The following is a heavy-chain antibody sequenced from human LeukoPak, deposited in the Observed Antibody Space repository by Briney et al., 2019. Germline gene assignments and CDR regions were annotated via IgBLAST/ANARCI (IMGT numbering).Heavy chain of an antibody. J-gene: IGHJ4*02. Sequence: SETLSLTCTVSGGSISSSSYYWGWIRQPPGKGLEWIGSLYYSGSTNYNPSLKSRVTISVDTSKNQFSLKLSSVTAADTAVYYCARRHVEYSSSSDPYYFDYWGQGTLVTVSS. CDR2: LYYSGST. V-gene: IGHV4-61*05. CDR3: ARRHVEYSSSSDPYYFDY. D-gene: IGHD6-6*01. CDR1: GGSISSSSYY.